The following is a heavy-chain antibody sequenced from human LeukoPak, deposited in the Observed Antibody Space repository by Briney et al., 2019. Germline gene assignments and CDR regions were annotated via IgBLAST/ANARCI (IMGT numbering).Heavy chain of an antibody. D-gene: IGHD3-10*01. CDR2: INPNSGGT. CDR1: GYTFTGYY. J-gene: IGHJ4*02. V-gene: IGHV1-2*02. Sequence: ASVKVSCKASGYTFTGYYMHWVRQAPGQGLEWMGWINPNSGGTNYAQKFQGRVTMTRDTSISTAYMELSRLRSDDTAVYYCARDATYYYGSGSYYIWGQGTLVTASS. CDR3: ARDATYYYGSGSYYI.